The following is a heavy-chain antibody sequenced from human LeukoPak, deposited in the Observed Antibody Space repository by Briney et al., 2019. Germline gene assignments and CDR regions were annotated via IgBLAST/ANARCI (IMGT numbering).Heavy chain of an antibody. J-gene: IGHJ5*02. V-gene: IGHV4-59*01. CDR2: IYYSGST. Sequence: SETLSLTRTVSGGSISSYYWSWIRQPPGKGLEWIGYIYYSGSTNYNPSLKSRVTISVDTSKNQFSLKLSSVTAADTAVYYCARESIAAHLEWFDLWPQGTVVTVSS. CDR1: GGSISSYY. CDR3: ARESIAAHLEWFDL. D-gene: IGHD6-6*01.